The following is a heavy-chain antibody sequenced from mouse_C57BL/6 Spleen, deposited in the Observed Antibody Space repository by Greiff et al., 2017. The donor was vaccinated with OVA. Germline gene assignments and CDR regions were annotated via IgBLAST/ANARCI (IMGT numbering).Heavy chain of an antibody. CDR1: DSEVFPTAY. D-gene: IGHD2-5*01. V-gene: IGHV15-2*01. Sequence: QVQLQQSGSELRSPGSSVKLSCKDFDSEVFPTAYMSWVRQKPGHGFEWIGGILPSIGRTIYGEKFEDKATLDADTLSNTAYLELNSVTSDDSAIYYCARWDYSNEGFFDYWGQGTTLTVSP. CDR3: ARWDYSNEGFFDY. J-gene: IGHJ2*01. CDR2: ILPSIGRT.